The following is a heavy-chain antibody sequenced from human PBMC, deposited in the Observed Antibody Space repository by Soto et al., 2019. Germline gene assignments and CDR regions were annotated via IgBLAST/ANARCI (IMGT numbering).Heavy chain of an antibody. Sequence: QVQLVESGGGVVQPGRSLRLSCAASGFTLSSYAMHWVRQAPGKGLEWVAVISYDGSNKYYADSVKGRFTISRDNSKNTLYLQMNSLRAEDTSVYYCTRVRVDPTLKAVANYYYYGMDVWGQGTTVTVSS. CDR3: TRVRVDPTLKAVANYYYYGMDV. D-gene: IGHD6-19*01. V-gene: IGHV3-30-3*01. J-gene: IGHJ6*02. CDR1: GFTLSSYA. CDR2: ISYDGSNK.